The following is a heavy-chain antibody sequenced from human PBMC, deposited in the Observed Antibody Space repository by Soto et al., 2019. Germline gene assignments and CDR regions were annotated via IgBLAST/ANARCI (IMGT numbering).Heavy chain of an antibody. CDR1: GFTFSSYG. J-gene: IGHJ5*02. V-gene: IGHV3-33*01. CDR3: ARDAGNYYGSGSYQFDP. Sequence: QVQLVESGGGVVQPGRSLRLSCAASGFTFSSYGMHWVRQAPGKGLEWVAVIWYDGSNKYYADSVKGRFTISRDNSKNTLYLQMNSLRAEDTAVYYCARDAGNYYGSGSYQFDPWGQGTLVTVSS. D-gene: IGHD3-10*01. CDR2: IWYDGSNK.